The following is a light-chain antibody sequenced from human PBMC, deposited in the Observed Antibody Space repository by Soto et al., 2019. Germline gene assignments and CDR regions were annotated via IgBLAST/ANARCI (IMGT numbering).Light chain of an antibody. V-gene: IGKV3-15*01. J-gene: IGKJ4*01. CDR3: QQYSNWPFT. CDR1: PSMGSN. Sequence: EMVMTQSPATLSVSPGERATLSCRASPSMGSNLAWYQQKTGQAPRLLIYGASTRATGIPARFSGSGSGTEFTLTISSLQSEDFAVYYCQQYSNWPFTFGGGTKVDIK. CDR2: GAS.